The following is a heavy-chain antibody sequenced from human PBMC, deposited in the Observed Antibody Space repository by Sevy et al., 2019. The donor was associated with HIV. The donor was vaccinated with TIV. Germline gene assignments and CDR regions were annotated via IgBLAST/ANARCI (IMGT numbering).Heavy chain of an antibody. CDR3: ARFYGDYGPFDY. CDR1: GYNFISYW. V-gene: IGHV5-51*01. J-gene: IGHJ4*02. CDR2: IYPGDSHT. D-gene: IGHD4-17*01. Sequence: GESLKISCKGSGYNFISYWIGWVRQMPGKGLECRGIIYPGDSHTRYSPSFQGQVTISADKSINTAYLQWSRLKASDTAMYFCARFYGDYGPFDYWGQGALVTVSS.